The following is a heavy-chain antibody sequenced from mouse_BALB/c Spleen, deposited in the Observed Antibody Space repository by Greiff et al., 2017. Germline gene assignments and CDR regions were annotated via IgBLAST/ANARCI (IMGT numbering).Heavy chain of an antibody. CDR3: ARRGAMDC. CDR2: IDPENGNT. J-gene: IGHJ4*01. CDR1: GFNIKAYY. V-gene: IGHV14-1*02. Sequence: VQLQQSGAELVRPGALVKLSCKASGFNIKAYYMHWVKQRPEQGLEWIGWIDPENGNTIYDPKFQGKASITADTSSNTAYLQLSSLTSEDTAVYYCARRGAMDCWGQGTSVTVSA.